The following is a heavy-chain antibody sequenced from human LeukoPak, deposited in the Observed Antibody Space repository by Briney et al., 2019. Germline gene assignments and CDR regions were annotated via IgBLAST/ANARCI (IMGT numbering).Heavy chain of an antibody. CDR1: GFTFSSYG. V-gene: IGHV3-30*18. D-gene: IGHD3-10*01. CDR3: AKTDGSGTPSLGY. Sequence: GGSLRLSCAASGFTFSSYGVHWVRQAPGKGLEWMAVISYDGSNKYYADSVKGRFTISRDNSKNTLYLQMNSLRAEDTAVYYCAKTDGSGTPSLGYWGQGTLVTVSS. CDR2: ISYDGSNK. J-gene: IGHJ4*02.